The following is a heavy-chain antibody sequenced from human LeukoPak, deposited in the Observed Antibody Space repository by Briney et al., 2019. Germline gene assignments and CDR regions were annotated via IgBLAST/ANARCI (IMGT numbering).Heavy chain of an antibody. CDR1: GGSISSSSYY. CDR2: IYYSGST. J-gene: IGHJ5*02. V-gene: IGHV4-39*07. Sequence: SETLSLTCTVSGGSISSSSYYWGWIRQPPGKGLGWIESIYYSGSTYYNPSLKSRVTISVDTSKNQFSLKLSSVTAADTAVYYCARVRIAVAVFDPWGQGTLVTVSS. D-gene: IGHD6-19*01. CDR3: ARVRIAVAVFDP.